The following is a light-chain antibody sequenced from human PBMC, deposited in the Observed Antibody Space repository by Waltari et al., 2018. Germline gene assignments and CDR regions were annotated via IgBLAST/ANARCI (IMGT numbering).Light chain of an antibody. CDR2: EVS. CDR3: CSYAGNSISV. V-gene: IGLV2-23*02. Sequence: QSALTQPASVSGSPGQSITISCTGTNNDVGNYNFVSWYQQHPGKVPRLIIFEVSQRPSGVAFRFSGSKSGNTASLTISGLQAEDEAYYYCCSYAGNSISVFVGGTKVTVL. J-gene: IGLJ3*02. CDR1: NNDVGNYNF.